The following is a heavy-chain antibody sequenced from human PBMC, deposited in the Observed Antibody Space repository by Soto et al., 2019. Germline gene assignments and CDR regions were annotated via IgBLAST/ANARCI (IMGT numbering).Heavy chain of an antibody. Sequence: QVQLQESGPGLVKPSGTLSLTCAVSSGSISSGNWWSWVRQPPGKGPEWIGEIFHSGSTNYNPSLESRVTISVDKSKNQFSLKLSSVTAADTAVYYCAGHSGYVIWYWGQGTLVTVSS. CDR3: AGHSGYVIWY. D-gene: IGHD5-12*01. CDR2: IFHSGST. J-gene: IGHJ4*02. CDR1: SGSISSGNW. V-gene: IGHV4-4*02.